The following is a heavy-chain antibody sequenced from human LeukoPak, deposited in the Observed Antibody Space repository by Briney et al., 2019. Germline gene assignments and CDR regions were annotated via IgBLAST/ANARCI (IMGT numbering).Heavy chain of an antibody. D-gene: IGHD3-22*01. Sequence: PSETLSLTCTVSGGSISSGGYYWSWIRQHPGKGLEWIGYIYYSGSTYYNPSLKSRVTISVDTSKNQFSLKLSSVTAADTAVYYCARENYYDSSGYSWNWFDLWGQGTLVTVSS. V-gene: IGHV4-31*03. CDR3: ARENYYDSSGYSWNWFDL. CDR2: IYYSGST. CDR1: GGSISSGGYY. J-gene: IGHJ5*02.